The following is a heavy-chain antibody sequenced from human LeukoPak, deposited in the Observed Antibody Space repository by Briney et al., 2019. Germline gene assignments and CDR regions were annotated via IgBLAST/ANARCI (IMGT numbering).Heavy chain of an antibody. Sequence: GGSLRLSCAASGFTFTTYWMGWVRQAPGKGLEWVANIKPDGSAKYYVDSVKGRFPISRDNAKDSVQLQINSRRFEDTAVFYCARSLAGRDYGGQGTLVTVSS. V-gene: IGHV3-7*03. CDR3: ARSLAGRDY. D-gene: IGHD6-19*01. CDR1: GFTFTTYW. CDR2: IKPDGSAK. J-gene: IGHJ4*02.